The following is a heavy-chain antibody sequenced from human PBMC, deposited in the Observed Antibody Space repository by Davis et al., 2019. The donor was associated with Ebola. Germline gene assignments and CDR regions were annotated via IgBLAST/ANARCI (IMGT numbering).Heavy chain of an antibody. CDR1: GYRFTNYW. CDR2: IYPGDSDI. J-gene: IGHJ5*02. CDR3: ARSIVGGKSGRWFDP. D-gene: IGHD4-23*01. V-gene: IGHV5-51*01. Sequence: KVSCKGSGYRFTNYWIGWVRQMPGKGLEWLGIIYPGDSDIRYSPSFQGQVTISADKSTNTAYLQWSSLKASDTAMYYCARSIVGGKSGRWFDPWGQGTLVTVSS.